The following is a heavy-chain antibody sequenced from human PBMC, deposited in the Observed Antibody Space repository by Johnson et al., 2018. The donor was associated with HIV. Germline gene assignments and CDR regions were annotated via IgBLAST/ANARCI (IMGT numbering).Heavy chain of an antibody. J-gene: IGHJ3*02. CDR3: EREGPNYDDRSAYYAFDI. V-gene: IGHV3-20*04. Sequence: VQLVESGGGLVQPGGSLRLSCAASGFTFDDFGMSWVRQAPGKGLERVSGITWNGGSTGYADSVKGRFTISRDNAKNSLFLQMHSLRAEDTAVYYCEREGPNYDDRSAYYAFDIWGQGTTVTVSS. D-gene: IGHD3-22*01. CDR2: ITWNGGST. CDR1: GFTFDDFG.